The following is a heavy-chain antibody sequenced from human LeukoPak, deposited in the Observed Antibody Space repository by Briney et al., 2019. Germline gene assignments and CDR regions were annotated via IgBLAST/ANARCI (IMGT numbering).Heavy chain of an antibody. D-gene: IGHD3-9*01. J-gene: IGHJ5*02. Sequence: GGSLRLSCAASGFIFSSYAMSWVRQAPGKGLEWVGFIRSKAYGGTAEYAASVKGRFTISRDDSKSIAYLQMNSLKTEDTAVYYCTRRVLRYPSGFDPWGQGTLVTVSS. CDR1: GFIFSSYA. V-gene: IGHV3-49*04. CDR2: IRSKAYGGTA. CDR3: TRRVLRYPSGFDP.